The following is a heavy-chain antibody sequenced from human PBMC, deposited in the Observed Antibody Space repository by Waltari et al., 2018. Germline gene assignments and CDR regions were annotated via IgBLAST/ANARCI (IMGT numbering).Heavy chain of an antibody. J-gene: IGHJ5*02. CDR3: ARDRGRGLYLDT. CDR2: VHGSGKT. D-gene: IGHD2-15*01. Sequence: QLELQESGPGLVKPSGTLSVTCGVSGDSMSSTYWWSWVRQSPQKGLEWLGQVHGSGKTNYNPSFASRVTISLDTSNNQFSLKIIFATAADTAMYYCARDRGRGLYLDTWGPGTLVTVSP. CDR1: GDSMSSTYW. V-gene: IGHV4-4*02.